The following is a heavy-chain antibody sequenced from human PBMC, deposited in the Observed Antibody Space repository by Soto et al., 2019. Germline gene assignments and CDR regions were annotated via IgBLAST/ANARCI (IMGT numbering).Heavy chain of an antibody. D-gene: IGHD3-22*01. CDR1: GGSFRDYY. CDR2: INHSGST. CDR3: ARGGRKKITMIVVAPISRSYGMDV. J-gene: IGHJ6*02. Sequence: SEPLPLTCAVYGGSFRDYYCRWISQNPGKGLEWMGEINHSGSTNYNPSLKSRVTISVDTSKNQFSLKLSSVTAADTAVYYCARGGRKKITMIVVAPISRSYGMDVWGQGTTVTVSS. V-gene: IGHV4-34*01.